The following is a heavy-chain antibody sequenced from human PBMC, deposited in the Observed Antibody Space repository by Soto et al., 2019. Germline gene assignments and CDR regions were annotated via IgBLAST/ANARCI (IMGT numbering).Heavy chain of an antibody. V-gene: IGHV4-30-4*01. CDR2: IYYSGST. Sequence: KPSETLSLTCTVSGGSISSGDYYWSWIRQPPGKGLEWIGYIYYSGSTYYNPSLKSRVTISVDTSKNQFSLKLSSVTAADTAVYYCARVVGGMDYYYGMDVWGQGTTVTVSS. J-gene: IGHJ6*02. CDR3: ARVVGGMDYYYGMDV. D-gene: IGHD3-10*01. CDR1: GGSISSGDYY.